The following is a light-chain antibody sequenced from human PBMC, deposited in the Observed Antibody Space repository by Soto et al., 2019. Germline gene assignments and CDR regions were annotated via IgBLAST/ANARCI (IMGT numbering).Light chain of an antibody. CDR2: GNT. V-gene: IGLV1-40*01. CDR3: QSYDSSLRAVI. Sequence: QSVLTQPPSVSGAPGQGVTISCTGSSSNIGAGSDVHWYQQLPGTAPHLLIYGNTNRPSGVPDRFSGSKSGTSASLAITGLQAEDEADYYCQSYDSSLRAVIFGGGTKVTVL. CDR1: SSNIGAGSD. J-gene: IGLJ2*01.